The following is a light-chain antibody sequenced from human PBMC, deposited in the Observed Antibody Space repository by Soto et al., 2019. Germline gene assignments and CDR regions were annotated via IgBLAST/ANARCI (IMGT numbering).Light chain of an antibody. Sequence: DIQMTQSPSTLSASIGDRVTITCRASQNIRNWLAWYQQKPGKAPKLLIYDVSSLESGVPPRFSGSGSGTDFTLTISSLQPEDFATYYCQQSYYTPLTFGGGTKVDIK. CDR2: DVS. V-gene: IGKV1-5*01. J-gene: IGKJ4*01. CDR3: QQSYYTPLT. CDR1: QNIRNW.